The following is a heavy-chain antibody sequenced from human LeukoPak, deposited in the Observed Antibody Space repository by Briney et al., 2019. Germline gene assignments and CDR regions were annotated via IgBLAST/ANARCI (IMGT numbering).Heavy chain of an antibody. CDR1: GFSFSNYA. CDR2: ITYNGGNK. CDR3: ARARGVGSWYCFDY. V-gene: IGHV3-30-3*01. J-gene: IGHJ4*02. D-gene: IGHD6-13*01. Sequence: GRSLSLSCTVSGFSFSNYAMHWVRQPPGKGLGWVAVITYNGGNKYYADSVKGRFTISRDNSKSTMYLQMNSLRAEDTAIYYCARARGVGSWYCFDYWGQGTLVTVSS.